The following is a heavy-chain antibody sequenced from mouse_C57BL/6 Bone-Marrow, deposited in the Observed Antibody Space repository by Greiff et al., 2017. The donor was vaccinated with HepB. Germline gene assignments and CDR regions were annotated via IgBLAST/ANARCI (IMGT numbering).Heavy chain of an antibody. J-gene: IGHJ1*03. CDR1: GFTFSSYA. CDR3: ARGGPTIVTTWYFDV. V-gene: IGHV5-4*03. CDR2: ISDGGSYT. Sequence: EVKLLESGGGLVKPGGSLKLSCAASGFTFSSYAMSWVRQTPEKRLEWVATISDGGSYTYYPDNVKGRFTISRDNAKNNLYLQTSHLNSEDTAMYYCARGGPTIVTTWYFDVWGTGTTVTVSS. D-gene: IGHD2-5*01.